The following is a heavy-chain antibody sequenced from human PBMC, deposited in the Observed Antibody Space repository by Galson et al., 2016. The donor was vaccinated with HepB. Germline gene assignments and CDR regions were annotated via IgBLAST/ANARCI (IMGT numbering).Heavy chain of an antibody. CDR1: GFTFSDYW. CDR2: IKHDGSQK. D-gene: IGHD4-17*01. J-gene: IGHJ3*02. Sequence: SLRLSCAVSGFTFSDYWMSWVRQAPGKGLEWVANIKHDGSQKTYVDSVKGRFTISRDNAKNSLFLQLNSLRPEDTGVYYCVTGHSSLDHGDYRGAFDIWGQGTTVTVSS. V-gene: IGHV3-7*05. CDR3: VTGHSSLDHGDYRGAFDI.